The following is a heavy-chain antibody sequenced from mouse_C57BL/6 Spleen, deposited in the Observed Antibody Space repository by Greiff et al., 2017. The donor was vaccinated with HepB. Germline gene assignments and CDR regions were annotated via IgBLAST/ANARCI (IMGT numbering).Heavy chain of an antibody. CDR2: IDPETGGT. J-gene: IGHJ2*01. Sequence: VQLQQSGAELVRPGASVTLSCKASGYTFTDYEMHWVKQTPVHGLEWIGAIDPETGGTAYNQKFKGKAILTADKSSSTAYMELSSLTSEDSAVYYWTRIDEGYYFDYWGQGTTLTVSS. V-gene: IGHV1-15*01. CDR1: GYTFTDYE. CDR3: TRIDEGYYFDY.